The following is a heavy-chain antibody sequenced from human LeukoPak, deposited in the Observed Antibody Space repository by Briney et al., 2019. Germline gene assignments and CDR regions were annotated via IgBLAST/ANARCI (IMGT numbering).Heavy chain of an antibody. CDR2: IYYSGST. D-gene: IGHD6-13*01. V-gene: IGHV4-59*01. J-gene: IGHJ5*02. CDR3: ARGRRAAAGSNWFDP. CDR1: GGSIRSYY. Sequence: SETLSLTCTVSGGSIRSYYWSWIRQPPGKGLEWIGYIYYSGSTNYNPSLKSRVTISVDTSKNQFSLKLSSVTAADTAVYYCARGRRAAAGSNWFDPWGQGTLVTVSS.